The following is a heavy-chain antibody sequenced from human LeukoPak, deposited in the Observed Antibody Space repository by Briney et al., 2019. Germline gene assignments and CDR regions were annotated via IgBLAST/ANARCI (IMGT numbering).Heavy chain of an antibody. V-gene: IGHV5-51*01. D-gene: IGHD3-16*02. CDR2: IYPGDSDT. CDR3: ARTILIYDYVWESYRYDAFDI. Sequence: GESLKISCKGSGYSFTSYWIGWVRQLPGKGLEWMGIIYPGDSDTRYSPSFQGQVTISADKSISTAYLQWSSLKASDTAMYYCARTILIYDYVWESYRYDAFDIWGQGTMVTVSS. J-gene: IGHJ3*02. CDR1: GYSFTSYW.